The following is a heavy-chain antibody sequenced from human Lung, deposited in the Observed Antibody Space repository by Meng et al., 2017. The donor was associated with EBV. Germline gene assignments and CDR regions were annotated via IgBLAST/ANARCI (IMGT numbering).Heavy chain of an antibody. D-gene: IGHD1-1*01. CDR3: ARGTVFFDY. Sequence: ARLVQAGWCLVQAGGSLRPSCAGFWITFSGNAMHWGPQAPGKGLEWVAVKSYDGSNKYYADSVKGRFTTSRHNSKNTLYLQLNSLRAEDTAVYYCARGTVFFDYWGQGTLVTVSS. CDR2: KSYDGSNK. V-gene: IGHV3-30-3*01. CDR1: WITFSGNA. J-gene: IGHJ4*02.